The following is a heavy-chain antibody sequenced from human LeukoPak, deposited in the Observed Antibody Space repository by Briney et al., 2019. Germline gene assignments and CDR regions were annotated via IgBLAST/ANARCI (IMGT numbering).Heavy chain of an antibody. CDR2: ISSSSYI. V-gene: IGHV3-21*01. Sequence: GGSLRLSCAASGFTFSSYSMNWVRQAPGKGLEWVSSISSSSYIYYADSVKGRFTISRDNAKSSLYLQMNSLRAEDTAVYYCASKTPGGDYYDYWGQGTLVTVSS. J-gene: IGHJ4*02. D-gene: IGHD3-10*01. CDR1: GFTFSSYS. CDR3: ASKTPGGDYYDY.